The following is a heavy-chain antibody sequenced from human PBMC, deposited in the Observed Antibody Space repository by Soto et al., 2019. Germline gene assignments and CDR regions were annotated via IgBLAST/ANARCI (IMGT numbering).Heavy chain of an antibody. CDR1: GYTFTSYA. CDR3: AKGRAYSYVSVYMDV. Sequence: ASVNVSCKASGYTFTSYAMHWVRQAPGQRLEWMGWINAGNGNTKYSQKFQGRVTITRDTSASTAYMELSSLRSEDTAVYYCAKGRAYSYVSVYMDVWGQGTTVTVSS. J-gene: IGHJ6*02. D-gene: IGHD5-18*01. CDR2: INAGNGNT. V-gene: IGHV1-3*01.